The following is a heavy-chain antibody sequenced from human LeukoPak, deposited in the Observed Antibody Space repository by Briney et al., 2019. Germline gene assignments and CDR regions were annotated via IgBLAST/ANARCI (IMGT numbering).Heavy chain of an antibody. V-gene: IGHV3-9*01. CDR3: ARPASRGSWYDVFDY. D-gene: IGHD6-13*01. Sequence: GGSLRLSCAASGFTFDDYSMHWVRQAPGKGLEWVSGISWNSGSAGYADSVKGRFTISRDNAKNSLSQRMNSLRAEDTAVYYCARPASRGSWYDVFDYWGQGTLVTVSS. CDR1: GFTFDDYS. J-gene: IGHJ4*02. CDR2: ISWNSGSA.